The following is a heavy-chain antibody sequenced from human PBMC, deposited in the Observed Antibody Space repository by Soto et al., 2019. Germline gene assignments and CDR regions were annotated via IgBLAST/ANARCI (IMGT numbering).Heavy chain of an antibody. CDR2: ISSSSSYI. Sequence: GGSLRLSCAASGFTFSSYSMNWVRQAPGKGLEWVSSISSSSSYIYYADSVKGLFTISRDNAKNSLYLQINSLRVEAAAESYRARQTPFDPWGQGTLVTVSS. J-gene: IGHJ5*02. V-gene: IGHV3-21*01. CDR1: GFTFSSYS. CDR3: ARQTPFDP.